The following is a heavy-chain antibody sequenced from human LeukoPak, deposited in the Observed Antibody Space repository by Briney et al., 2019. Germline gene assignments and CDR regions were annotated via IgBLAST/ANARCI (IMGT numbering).Heavy chain of an antibody. CDR2: IYYSGST. D-gene: IGHD5-18*01. CDR3: ARMAERAAKVPVDY. CDR1: GGSISSGGYY. V-gene: IGHV4-31*03. Sequence: SETLSLTCTVSGGSISSGGYYWSWIRQHPGKGLEWIGYIYYSGSTYYNPSLKSRVTISVDTSKNQFSLKLSSVTAADTAVYYCARMAERAAKVPVDYWGQGTLVTVSS. J-gene: IGHJ4*02.